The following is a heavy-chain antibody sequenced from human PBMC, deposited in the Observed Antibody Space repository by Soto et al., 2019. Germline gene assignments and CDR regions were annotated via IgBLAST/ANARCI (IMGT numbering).Heavy chain of an antibody. J-gene: IGHJ5*02. CDR1: VYGFTGYY. CDR3: AREKIVGANWFAP. V-gene: IGHV1-2*04. Sequence: SVEGSCKASVYGFTGYYMHWGRQEPGQGLEWMGWINPNSGGTNYAQKFQGWVTMTRDTSISTAYMELSRLRSDDTAVYYCAREKIVGANWFAPLGQGTLVTVAS. D-gene: IGHD1-26*01. CDR2: INPNSGGT.